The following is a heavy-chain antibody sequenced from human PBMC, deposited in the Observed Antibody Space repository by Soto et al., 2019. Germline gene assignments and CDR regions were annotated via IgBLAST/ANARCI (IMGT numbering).Heavy chain of an antibody. CDR3: ARDRPKYYGMDV. V-gene: IGHV1-69*06. CDR1: GGTFSSYA. CDR2: IIPIFGTA. Sequence: QVQLVQSGAEVKKPGSSVKVSCKGSGGTFSSYAISWVRQAPGQGLEWMGGIIPIFGTANYAQKFQGRVTITADKSTSTAYMALSSLRSEDMAVYYCARDRPKYYGMDVWGQGTTVTVSS. J-gene: IGHJ6*02.